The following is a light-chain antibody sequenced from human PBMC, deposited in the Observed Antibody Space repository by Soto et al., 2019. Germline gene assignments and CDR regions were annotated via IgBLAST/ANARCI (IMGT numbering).Light chain of an antibody. V-gene: IGLV2-14*01. Sequence: QSALTQPASVSGSPGQSITISCTGTSSDVGGYNYVSWYQQHPGKAPKLIIYEVSHRPSGVSNRFSGSKSGTTASLTISGLQAEDEADYYCSSYTRSSTYVFGTGTKLTVL. CDR3: SSYTRSSTYV. J-gene: IGLJ1*01. CDR2: EVS. CDR1: SSDVGGYNY.